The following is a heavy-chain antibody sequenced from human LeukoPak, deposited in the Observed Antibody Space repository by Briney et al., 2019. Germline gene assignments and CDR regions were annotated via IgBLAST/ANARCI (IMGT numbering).Heavy chain of an antibody. D-gene: IGHD6-19*01. CDR1: GGSISTYY. J-gene: IGHJ4*02. CDR2: IYYSGST. V-gene: IGHV4-59*01. Sequence: SETLSLTCTVSGGSISTYYWTWIRQPPGKGLEWIGNIYYSGSTNYNPSLKSRVTISVDTSKNQFSLKLSSVTAADTAVYYCARDRSSSGWYYFDYWGQGTLVTVSS. CDR3: ARDRSSSGWYYFDY.